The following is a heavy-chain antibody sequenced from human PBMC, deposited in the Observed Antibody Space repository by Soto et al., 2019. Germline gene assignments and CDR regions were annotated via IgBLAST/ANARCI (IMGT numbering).Heavy chain of an antibody. J-gene: IGHJ4*02. CDR3: AREKITGPFDH. Sequence: SETLSLTCTVSGATITQYYWNWIRQSPGKGLEWIVSVSSTGSTVYNPSLTSRVTVSLDTSKNQFSLTLNSVTAADTAVYYCAREKITGPFDHWGQGTLVTVSS. CDR1: GATITQYY. V-gene: IGHV4-59*01. CDR2: VSSTGST. D-gene: IGHD2-8*02.